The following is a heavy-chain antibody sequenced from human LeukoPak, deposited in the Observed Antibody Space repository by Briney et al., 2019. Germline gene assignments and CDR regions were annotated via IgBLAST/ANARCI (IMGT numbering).Heavy chain of an antibody. D-gene: IGHD3-10*01. CDR2: INPNSGGT. J-gene: IGHJ3*02. V-gene: IGHV1-2*02. Sequence: ASVKVSCMTSGYTFIGYYMHWVRQAPGQGLEWMGWINPNSGGTNYAQKFRGRVIMTRNTSISTAYMELSRLKSDDTAVYYCARVGDPGAFDIWGQGTMVTVSS. CDR3: ARVGDPGAFDI. CDR1: GYTFIGYY.